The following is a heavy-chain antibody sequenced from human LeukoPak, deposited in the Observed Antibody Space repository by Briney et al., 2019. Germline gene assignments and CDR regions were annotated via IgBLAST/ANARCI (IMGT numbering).Heavy chain of an antibody. CDR1: GFSFSSYG. J-gene: IGHJ4*02. CDR3: ASHGGL. V-gene: IGHV3-33*01. D-gene: IGHD5-12*01. CDR2: IWYDGSNE. Sequence: GGTLRLSCAASGFSFSSYGMHWVRKAPGKGLEWVAVIWYDGSNENYADSVKGRLTISRDNSKNMLWLQMNSLRVEDTALYYCASHGGLWGQGTLVTVSS.